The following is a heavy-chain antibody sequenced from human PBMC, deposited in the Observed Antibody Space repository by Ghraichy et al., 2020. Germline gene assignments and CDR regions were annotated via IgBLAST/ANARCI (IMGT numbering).Heavy chain of an antibody. J-gene: IGHJ4*02. CDR3: ARDSGSYGYFDY. CDR1: GLTFSSYD. V-gene: IGHV3-48*03. Sequence: GESLNISCAASGLTFSSYDMNWVRQAPGKGLEWVSYISSSGSSIYYADSVKGRFTISRDNARNSLFLQMNSLRAEDTAIYYCARDSGSYGYFDYWGQGTLVTVSS. CDR2: ISSSGSSI. D-gene: IGHD5-18*01.